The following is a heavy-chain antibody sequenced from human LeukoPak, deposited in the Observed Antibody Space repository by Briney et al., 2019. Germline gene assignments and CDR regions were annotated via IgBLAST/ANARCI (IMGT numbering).Heavy chain of an antibody. CDR3: ARVLRELRYFDWSEYNYYYYYMDV. CDR1: GGSISSYY. CDR2: IYYSGST. Sequence: SETLSLTCTVSGGSISSYYWSWIRQPPGKGLEWIGYIYYSGSTNYNPSLKSRVTISVDTSKTQFSLKLSSVTAADTAVYYCARVLRELRYFDWSEYNYYYYYMDVWGKGTTVTISS. D-gene: IGHD3-9*01. V-gene: IGHV4-59*01. J-gene: IGHJ6*03.